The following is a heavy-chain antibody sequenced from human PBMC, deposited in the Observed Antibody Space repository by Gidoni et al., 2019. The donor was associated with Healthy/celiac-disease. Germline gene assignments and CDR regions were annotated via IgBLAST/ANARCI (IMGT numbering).Heavy chain of an antibody. V-gene: IGHV3-9*01. CDR3: AKEQHITRADSGWSHYYYYGMDV. Sequence: EVQLVESGGGLVQPGRSLRLSCAASGFTFDDYAMHWVRQAPGKGLEWVSGISWNSGSIGYADSVKGRFTISRDNAKNSLYLQMNSLRAEDTALYYCAKEQHITRADSGWSHYYYYGMDVWGQGTTVTVSS. D-gene: IGHD6-19*01. J-gene: IGHJ6*02. CDR2: ISWNSGSI. CDR1: GFTFDDYA.